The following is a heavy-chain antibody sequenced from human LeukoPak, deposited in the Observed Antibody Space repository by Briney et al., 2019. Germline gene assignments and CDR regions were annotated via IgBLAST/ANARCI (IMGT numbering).Heavy chain of an antibody. Sequence: GGSLRLSCAASGFTFSSYWMHWVRQAPGKGLVWVSRINTDGSSTSYADSVKGRFTISRDNAKNTLYLQMNSLRAEDTAVYYCARDPYCSSTSCHPTHAFDIWGQGTMVTVSS. CDR1: GFTFSSYW. D-gene: IGHD2-2*01. CDR3: ARDPYCSSTSCHPTHAFDI. CDR2: INTDGSST. V-gene: IGHV3-74*01. J-gene: IGHJ3*02.